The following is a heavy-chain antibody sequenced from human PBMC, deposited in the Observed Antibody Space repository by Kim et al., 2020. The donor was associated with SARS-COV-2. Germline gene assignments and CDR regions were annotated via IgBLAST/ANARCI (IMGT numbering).Heavy chain of an antibody. CDR1: GVSVRGYY. CDR2: INQSVST. Sequence: SETLSLTCAVYGVSVRGYYLSWVRQSPGKALEWIGEINQSVSTNYNPYLKGRVTISVDTSKNQFSLKLSSVTAADTAVYYCARGHSSSYDYWGQGRLVTVSS. V-gene: IGHV4-34*01. CDR3: ARGHSSSYDY. D-gene: IGHD6-13*01. J-gene: IGHJ4*02.